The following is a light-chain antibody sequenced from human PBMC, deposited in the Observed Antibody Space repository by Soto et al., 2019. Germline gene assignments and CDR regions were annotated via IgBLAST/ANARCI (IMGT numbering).Light chain of an antibody. CDR2: GVS. CDR1: QTVSSNY. J-gene: IGKJ4*01. V-gene: IGKV3-20*01. Sequence: VLTQSPGTLSLSPGERATLSCRTSQTVSSNYLAWYQQKPGRAPRLLIYGVSTRANGIPDRFSGSGSGTGFSLTINRLEPEDFAKYYFQQYFTSPLTLGGGTRVQIK. CDR3: QQYFTSPLT.